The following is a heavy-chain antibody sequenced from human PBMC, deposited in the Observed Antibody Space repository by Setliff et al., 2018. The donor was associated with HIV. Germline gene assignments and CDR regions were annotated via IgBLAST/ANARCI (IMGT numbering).Heavy chain of an antibody. CDR3: ARHWRGSGWSNWFDP. Sequence: SETLSLTCTVSGGSITRTPYYWGWIRQPPGKGLEWIGEINHSGSTNYNPSLKSRLTISVDTSKNQFSLKLSSVTAADTAMYYCARHWRGSGWSNWFDPWGQGTLVTVSS. D-gene: IGHD6-19*01. CDR1: GGSITRTPYY. V-gene: IGHV4-39*01. CDR2: INHSGST. J-gene: IGHJ5*02.